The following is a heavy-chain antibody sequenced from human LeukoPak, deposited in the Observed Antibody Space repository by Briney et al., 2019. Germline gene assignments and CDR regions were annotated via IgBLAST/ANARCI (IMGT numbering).Heavy chain of an antibody. V-gene: IGHV3-48*02. CDR2: ISGSGSAM. CDR1: GXTFSSNS. CDR3: ARDPGLDI. J-gene: IGHJ4*02. Sequence: TGGSLRLSCEASGXTFSSNSMNWVRQAPGAGLEWISFISGSGSAMYYADSVKGRFTISRDNAKNSLYLQMNSLRDDDTAVYYCARDPGLDIWGQGTLVTVSS.